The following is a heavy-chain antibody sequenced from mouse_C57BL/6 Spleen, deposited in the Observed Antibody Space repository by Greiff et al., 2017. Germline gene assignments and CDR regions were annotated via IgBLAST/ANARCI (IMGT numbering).Heavy chain of an antibody. J-gene: IGHJ2*01. CDR1: GFTFSSYA. D-gene: IGHD2-2*01. V-gene: IGHV5-4*01. Sequence: DVHLVESGGGLVKPGGSLKLSCAASGFTFSSYAMSWVRQTPEKRLEWVATISDGGSYTYYPDNVKGRFTISRDNAKNNLYLQMSHLKSEDTAMYYCARDGGLWLRRGRFDYWGQGTTLTVSS. CDR2: ISDGGSYT. CDR3: ARDGGLWLRRGRFDY.